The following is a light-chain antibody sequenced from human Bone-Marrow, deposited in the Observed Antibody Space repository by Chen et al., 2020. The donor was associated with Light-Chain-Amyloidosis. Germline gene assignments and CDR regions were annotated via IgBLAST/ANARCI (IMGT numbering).Light chain of an antibody. V-gene: IGLV6-57*01. CDR3: QSYQGSSQGV. CDR1: SGSIATKY. CDR2: EDD. Sequence: NFMLTQPHSVSESPGKTVIISCTRSSGSIATKYVQWYQQRPGSSPTTVICEDDQRPSGVPDRFSVSFARSSNSASLTISGVKTDDEADYYCQSYQGSSQGVFGGGTKLTVL. J-gene: IGLJ3*02.